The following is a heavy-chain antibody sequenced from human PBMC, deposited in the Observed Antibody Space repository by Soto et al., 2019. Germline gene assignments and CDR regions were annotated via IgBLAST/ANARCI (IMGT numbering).Heavy chain of an antibody. D-gene: IGHD3-3*01. CDR1: GYTFNTYA. CDR2: ISAYNGIT. Sequence: QVRLVQSGIEVKKPGASVKVSCKTSGYTFNTYALSWVRQAPGQGLEWMGWISAYNGITVYAQVFQGRVTMTTNTSTSTAYLELTSLRSDDTAVYYCARSGGGYDNWGQRTLVSVSS. V-gene: IGHV1-18*01. J-gene: IGHJ4*02. CDR3: ARSGGGYDN.